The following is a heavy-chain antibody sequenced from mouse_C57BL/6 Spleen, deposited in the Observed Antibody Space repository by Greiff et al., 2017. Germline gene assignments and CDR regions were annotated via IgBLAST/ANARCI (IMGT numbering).Heavy chain of an antibody. CDR1: GFTFSDYG. V-gene: IGHV5-17*01. CDR3: ALGDWYFDV. Sequence: EVMLVESGGGLVKPGGSLKLSCAASGFTFSDYGMHWVRQAPEKGLEWVAYISSGSSTIYYADTVEGRFTIARDNAKNTLFLQMTSLRSEDTAMYYCALGDWYFDVWGTGTTVTVSS. CDR2: ISSGSSTI. D-gene: IGHD4-1*01. J-gene: IGHJ1*03.